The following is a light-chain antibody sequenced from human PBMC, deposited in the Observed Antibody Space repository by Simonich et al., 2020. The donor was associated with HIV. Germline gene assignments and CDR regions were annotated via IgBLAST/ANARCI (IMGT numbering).Light chain of an antibody. CDR3: QQYNNWPT. J-gene: IGKJ4*01. Sequence: ELVMTQSPATLSVSPGERATLSCRARQSVTSNYLAWYQQKPGLAPRLLISGASTRATCIPARFSGSGSGTEFTLTISNMQSEDFAVYYCQQYNNWPTFGGGTKVEIK. CDR2: GAS. V-gene: IGKV3-15*01. CDR1: QSVTSN.